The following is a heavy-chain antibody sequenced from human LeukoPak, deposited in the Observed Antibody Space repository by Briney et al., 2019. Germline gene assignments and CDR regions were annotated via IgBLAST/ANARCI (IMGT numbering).Heavy chain of an antibody. CDR2: IYRSGST. V-gene: IGHV4-38-2*02. J-gene: IGHJ6*03. CDR3: ARTTEGYCRGGSCYYFYYYMDV. CDR1: GYSINSGYY. Sequence: SETLSLTCTVSGYSINSGYYWVWIRQPPGKGLEWIGSIYRSGSTNYNPSLKSRVTISVDTSKNQFSLKLSSVTAADTAVYYCARTTEGYCRGGSCYYFYYYMDVWGKGTTVTVSS. D-gene: IGHD2-15*01.